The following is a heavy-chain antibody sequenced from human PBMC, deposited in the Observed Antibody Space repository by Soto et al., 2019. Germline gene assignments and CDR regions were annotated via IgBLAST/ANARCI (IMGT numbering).Heavy chain of an antibody. D-gene: IGHD3-3*01. J-gene: IGHJ5*02. CDR3: AKDLRWGTRFLEWLLPPYNWFDP. Sequence: PGGSLRLSCAASGFTFSSYGMHWVRQAPGKGLEWVAVISYDGSNKYYADSVKGRFTISRDNSKNTLYLQMNSLRAEDTAVYYCAKDLRWGTRFLEWLLPPYNWFDPWGQGTLVTVSS. CDR2: ISYDGSNK. CDR1: GFTFSSYG. V-gene: IGHV3-30*18.